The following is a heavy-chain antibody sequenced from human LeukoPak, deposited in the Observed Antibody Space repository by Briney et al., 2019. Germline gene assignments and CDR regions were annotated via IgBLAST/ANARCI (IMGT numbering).Heavy chain of an antibody. D-gene: IGHD1-26*01. J-gene: IGHJ4*02. Sequence: GGSLRLSCAASGFTFSSYAMSWVRQAPGKGLEWVSAMSGSGGSTYYADSVKGWFTISRDNSKNTLCLQMNSLRAEDTAVYYCAKGDTTWELPHDYWGQGTLVTVSS. CDR1: GFTFSSYA. V-gene: IGHV3-23*01. CDR2: MSGSGGST. CDR3: AKGDTTWELPHDY.